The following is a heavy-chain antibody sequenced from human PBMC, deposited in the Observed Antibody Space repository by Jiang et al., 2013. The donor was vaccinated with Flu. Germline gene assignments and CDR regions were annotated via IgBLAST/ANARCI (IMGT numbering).Heavy chain of an antibody. CDR2: ISYDGNSA. V-gene: IGHV3-30*04. D-gene: IGHD2-21*02. J-gene: IGHJ4*02. CDR1: GFSFSSYA. CDR3: VRTVVAGHCIADCYSGVF. Sequence: VQLLESGGGVVQPGRSLRLSCAASGFSFSSYAMNWVRQAPGKGLEWVGVISYDGNSAYYADSVKGRFTISRDNSKNTLYLQMSSLRAEDTAVYFCVRTVVAGHCIADCYSGVFWGQGTLATVSS.